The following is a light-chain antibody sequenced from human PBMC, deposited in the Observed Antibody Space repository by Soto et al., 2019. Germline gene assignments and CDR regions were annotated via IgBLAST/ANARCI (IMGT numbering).Light chain of an antibody. V-gene: IGKV1-9*01. CDR3: QQLNSYPIT. J-gene: IGKJ5*01. CDR2: AAS. CDR1: QSISSW. Sequence: DIQMTQSPSTLSASVGDRVTITCRASQSISSWLAWYQQKPGKAPKLLIYAASTLQSGVPSRFSGSRSGTELTLTISSLQPEDFATYYCQQLNSYPITFGQGTRLEIK.